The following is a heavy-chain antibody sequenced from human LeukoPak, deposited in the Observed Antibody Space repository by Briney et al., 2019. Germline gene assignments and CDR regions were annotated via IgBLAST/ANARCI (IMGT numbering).Heavy chain of an antibody. CDR1: GFTFNSYN. CDR2: ISGSGGST. J-gene: IGHJ6*02. Sequence: GGSLRLSCAASGFTFNSYNMHWVRQTPGKGLEWVSAISGSGGSTYYADSVKGRFTISRDNSKNTLYLQMNSLRAEDTAVYYCAKDQYYDSSGYYPPPGMDVWGQGTTVTVSS. V-gene: IGHV3-23*01. CDR3: AKDQYYDSSGYYPPPGMDV. D-gene: IGHD3-22*01.